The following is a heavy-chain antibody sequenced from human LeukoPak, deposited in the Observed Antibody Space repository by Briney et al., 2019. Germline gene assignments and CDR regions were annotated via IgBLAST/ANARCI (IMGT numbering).Heavy chain of an antibody. CDR3: ARGSGTFYYDSSGYLNYFDP. Sequence: SETLSLTCSVSGGSISSSFYYWGWIRQPPGKGLEWIGTSYYNGTTYQNPSLRSRVTISVDTSQNQFSLKLSSVTAADTAVYFCARGSGTFYYDSSGYLNYFDPWGQGTLVTVSS. CDR2: SYYNGTT. D-gene: IGHD3-22*01. V-gene: IGHV4-39*01. J-gene: IGHJ5*02. CDR1: GGSISSSFYY.